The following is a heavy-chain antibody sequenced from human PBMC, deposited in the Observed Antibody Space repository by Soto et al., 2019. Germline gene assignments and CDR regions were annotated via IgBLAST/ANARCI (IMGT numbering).Heavy chain of an antibody. CDR1: GFTFSDSP. CDR3: ISRSPADMRRT. J-gene: IGHJ5*02. V-gene: IGHV3-73*02. CDR2: IRSTANNYAT. Sequence: EVQLVESGGGLVQPGGSLKLSCTASGFTFSDSPMHWGRQASGKGLEWVGRIRSTANNYATAYGASVKRRFTISRDDSKNTAYLQMTSLKTEEAAVHYCISRSPADMRRTWAQGTLVTVSS. D-gene: IGHD2-15*01.